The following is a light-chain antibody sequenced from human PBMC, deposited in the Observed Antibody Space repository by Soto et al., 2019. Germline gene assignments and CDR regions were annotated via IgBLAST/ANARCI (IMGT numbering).Light chain of an antibody. V-gene: IGKV1-5*03. CDR3: QQYETYAT. CDR1: QSVSRW. CDR2: KAS. Sequence: IQMTQSPATLPASVGDSVTITCRASQSVSRWLAWYQQKPGKAPQVLIYKASDLKSGVPSRFSGSGSGTEFTLTISGLQPDDSATYYCQQYETYATFGQGTKVEIK. J-gene: IGKJ1*01.